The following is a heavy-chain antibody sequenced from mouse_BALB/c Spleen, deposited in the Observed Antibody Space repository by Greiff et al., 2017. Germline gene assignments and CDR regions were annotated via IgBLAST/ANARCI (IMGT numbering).Heavy chain of an antibody. V-gene: IGHV5-9*03. CDR3: ARLGRGYFDV. Sequence: EVKLVESGGGLVKPGGSLKLSCAASGFTFSSYTMSWVRQTPEKRLEWVATISSGGGNTYYPDSVKGRFTISRDNAKNNLYLQMSSLRSEDTALYYCARLGRGYFDVWGAGTTVTVSS. CDR1: GFTFSSYT. CDR2: ISSGGGNT. J-gene: IGHJ1*01.